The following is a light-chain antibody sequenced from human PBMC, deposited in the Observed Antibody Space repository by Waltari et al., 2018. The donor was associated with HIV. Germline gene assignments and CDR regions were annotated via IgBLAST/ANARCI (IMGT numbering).Light chain of an antibody. CDR2: RNN. CDR1: RTKLGSNN. Sequence: QSVLTQPPSASGTPGQGITISCSGSRTKLGSNNVQWYQPLPGTAPKLLIYRNNQRASGVPDRFSGSKSGTSASLAISGLRSEDEADYYCVTWADRSSGPVVFGGGTKVTVL. CDR3: VTWADRSSGPVV. V-gene: IGLV1-47*01. J-gene: IGLJ2*01.